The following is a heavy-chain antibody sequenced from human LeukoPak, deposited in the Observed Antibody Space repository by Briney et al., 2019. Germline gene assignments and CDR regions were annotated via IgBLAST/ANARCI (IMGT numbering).Heavy chain of an antibody. CDR2: KWYDGSNK. J-gene: IGHJ4*02. V-gene: IGHV3-33*01. CDR1: GFTFSSYG. CDR3: ARVDSSGYYYREDYFDY. D-gene: IGHD3-22*01. Sequence: GGSLRLSCAASGFTFSSYGMHWVRQAPGKGLEWVAVKWYDGSNKYYADSVKGRFTISRDNSKNTLYLQMNSLRAEDTAVYYCARVDSSGYYYREDYFDYWCQGTLVIVSS.